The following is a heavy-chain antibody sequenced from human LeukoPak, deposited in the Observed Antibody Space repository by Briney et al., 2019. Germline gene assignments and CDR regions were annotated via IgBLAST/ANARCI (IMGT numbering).Heavy chain of an antibody. CDR2: ISSSGSTI. CDR1: GFTFSDYY. J-gene: IGHJ4*02. V-gene: IGHV3-11*01. CDR3: ARERAIASLRPYYFDY. Sequence: PGGSLRLSCAASGFTFSDYYMSWIRQAPGKGLEWISYISSSGSTIYYADSVKGRFTISRDNARNSLYLQMYSLRAEDTAVYYCARERAIASLRPYYFDYWGQGTLVTVSS. D-gene: IGHD6-6*01.